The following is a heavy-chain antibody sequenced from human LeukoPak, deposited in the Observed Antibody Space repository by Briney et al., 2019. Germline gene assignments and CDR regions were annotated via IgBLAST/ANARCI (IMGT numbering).Heavy chain of an antibody. V-gene: IGHV3-74*01. CDR1: GFTLSNYW. D-gene: IGHD3-22*01. J-gene: IGHJ3*02. CDR3: ARVGYYYDDNCDAFDT. Sequence: PGGSLRLSCAASGFTLSNYWIHWVRQTPGKGLVWGSRISSDGSTTNYADSVKGRFTISRDNAKNTLYLQMNSLRAEDTAMYYCARVGYYYDDNCDAFDTWGQGTMVTVSS. CDR2: ISSDGSTT.